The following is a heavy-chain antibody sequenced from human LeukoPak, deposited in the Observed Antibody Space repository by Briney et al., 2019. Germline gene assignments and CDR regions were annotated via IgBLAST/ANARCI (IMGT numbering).Heavy chain of an antibody. CDR2: IIPILGIA. Sequence: SVKVSCKASGGTFSSYAISWVRQAPGQGLEWMGRIIPILGIANYAQKFQGRVAITADKSTSTAYMELSSLRSEDTAVYYCARGDTITTRFDYWGQGTLVTVSS. J-gene: IGHJ4*02. V-gene: IGHV1-69*04. CDR1: GGTFSSYA. CDR3: ARGDTITTRFDY. D-gene: IGHD3-22*01.